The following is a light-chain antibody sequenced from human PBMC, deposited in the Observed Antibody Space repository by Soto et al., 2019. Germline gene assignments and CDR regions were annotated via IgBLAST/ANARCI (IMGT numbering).Light chain of an antibody. Sequence: SALSQPASVSGSPGQSITISCTGTSSDVGGFEYVSWYQHQPGKAPKLIIYDVTKRPSGVSNLFSGSMSGNTASLTISGIQAADEGDYYCGSSTRSSTSVFGTWTKLTVL. CDR2: DVT. J-gene: IGLJ1*01. CDR1: SSDVGGFEY. V-gene: IGLV2-14*01. CDR3: GSSTRSSTSV.